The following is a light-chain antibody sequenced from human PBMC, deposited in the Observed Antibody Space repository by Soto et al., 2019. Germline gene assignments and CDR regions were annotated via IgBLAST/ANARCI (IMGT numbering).Light chain of an antibody. V-gene: IGLV2-23*01. CDR2: EGS. CDR3: CSYAGSSTYV. CDR1: SSDVGRYNI. J-gene: IGLJ1*01. Sequence: QSALTQPASVSGSPGQSITISGTGTSSDVGRYNIVSWYQQHPGKAPKLMIYEGSKRPSGVSDRFSGSKSGNTASLTISGLQAEDEADYYCCSYAGSSTYVFGTGTKVTVL.